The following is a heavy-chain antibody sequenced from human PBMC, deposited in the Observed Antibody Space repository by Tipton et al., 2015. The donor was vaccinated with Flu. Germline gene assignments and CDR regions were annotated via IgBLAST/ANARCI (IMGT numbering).Heavy chain of an antibody. CDR2: IWYDGSNK. J-gene: IGHJ4*02. CDR1: GFTFSSYG. V-gene: IGHV3-33*01. CDR3: ARGRSYYYDSSGDPWYFDY. Sequence: LSLTCAASGFTFSSYGMHWVRQAPGKGLEWVAVIWYDGSNKYYADSVKGRFTISRDNSKNTLYLQMNSLRAEDTAVYYCARGRSYYYDSSGDPWYFDYWGQGTLVTVSS. D-gene: IGHD3-22*01.